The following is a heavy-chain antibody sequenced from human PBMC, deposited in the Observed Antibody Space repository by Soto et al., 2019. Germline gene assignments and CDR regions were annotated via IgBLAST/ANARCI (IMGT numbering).Heavy chain of an antibody. CDR1: GGSFSGFY. Sequence: PSETLSLTCAIYGGSFSGFYQSWIRQPPLGGLEWIGEVNDSGTTNSSTSLKSLGTISADPSQTPFSLSLTSVTAAHTAVYYCARETSQNVYSHYGMDVWGQVTTVTVSS. V-gene: IGHV4-34*01. CDR3: ARETSQNVYSHYGMDV. J-gene: IGHJ6*02. CDR2: VNDSGTT.